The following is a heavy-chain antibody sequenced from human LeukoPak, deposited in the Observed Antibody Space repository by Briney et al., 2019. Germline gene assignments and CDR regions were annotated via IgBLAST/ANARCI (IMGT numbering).Heavy chain of an antibody. CDR3: ESRGLTDAFDI. Sequence: SQTLSLTCTVSGGSISSGSYYWSWIRQPAGKGLEWIGRIYTSGSTNYNPSLKSRVTISVDRSKNQFSLKLSSVTAADTAVYYCESRGLTDAFDIWGQGTMVTVSS. D-gene: IGHD3/OR15-3a*01. V-gene: IGHV4-61*02. J-gene: IGHJ3*02. CDR1: GGSISSGSYY. CDR2: IYTSGST.